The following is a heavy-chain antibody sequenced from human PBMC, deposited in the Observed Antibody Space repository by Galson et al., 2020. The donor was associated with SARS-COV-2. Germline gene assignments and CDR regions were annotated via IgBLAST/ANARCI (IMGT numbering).Heavy chain of an antibody. CDR1: GFTFSSYG. D-gene: IGHD1-26*01. J-gene: IGHJ4*02. V-gene: IGHV3-33*01. Sequence: TGGSLRLSCAASGFTFSSYGMHWVRQAPGKGLEWVAVIWYDGSNKYYADSVKGRFTISRDNSKNTLYLQMNSLRAEDTAVYYCARDGRVGATSGIDYWGQGTLVTVSS. CDR3: ARDGRVGATSGIDY. CDR2: IWYDGSNK.